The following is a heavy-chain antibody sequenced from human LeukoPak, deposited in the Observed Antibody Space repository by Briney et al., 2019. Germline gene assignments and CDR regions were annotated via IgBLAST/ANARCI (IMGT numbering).Heavy chain of an antibody. CDR3: ARKLRLGGNWLDP. D-gene: IGHD1-26*01. Sequence: GASVKVSCKASGYTFTSYDINWVRQATGQGLEWMGKIIPISGTTNYAQKFQGRVTLTADESTSTAYMELSGLRSEDTALYYCARKLRLGGNWLDPWGQGTLVTVSS. J-gene: IGHJ5*02. V-gene: IGHV1-69*13. CDR2: IIPISGTT. CDR1: GYTFTSYD.